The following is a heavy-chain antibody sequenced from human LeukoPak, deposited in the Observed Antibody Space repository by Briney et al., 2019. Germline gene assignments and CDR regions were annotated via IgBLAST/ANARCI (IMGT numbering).Heavy chain of an antibody. D-gene: IGHD1-7*01. J-gene: IGHJ4*02. CDR3: ARDNNWNYPDY. Sequence: GGSLRLSCAASGFTFSNHWIHWVRQAPAKGLVGVSRISGDASSTRYADSVKGRFTISRDNAKNTLFLQMNSLRAEDTAVYYCARDNNWNYPDYWGQGTLVTVSS. CDR2: ISGDASST. CDR1: GFTFSNHW. V-gene: IGHV3-74*01.